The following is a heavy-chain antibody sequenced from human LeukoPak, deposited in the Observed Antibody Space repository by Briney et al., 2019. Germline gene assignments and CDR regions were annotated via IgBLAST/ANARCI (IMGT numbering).Heavy chain of an antibody. CDR1: GFTFSSCW. D-gene: IGHD1-1*01. J-gene: IGHJ4*02. Sequence: GGSLRLSCAASGFTFSSCWMTWLRQAPGKGLEWAANIKEDGSDKKYVDSVEGRFTISRDNAKTSVYLEMNNVRVEDTAVYYCARPLLSDDNFIFDSWGQGTLVTVSS. V-gene: IGHV3-7*01. CDR2: IKEDGSDK. CDR3: ARPLLSDDNFIFDS.